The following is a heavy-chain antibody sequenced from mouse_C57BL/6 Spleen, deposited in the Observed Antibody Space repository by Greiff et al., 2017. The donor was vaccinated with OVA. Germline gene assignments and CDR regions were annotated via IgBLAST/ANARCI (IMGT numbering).Heavy chain of an antibody. V-gene: IGHV2-4*01. Sequence: VKLMESGPGLVQPSQSLSITCTVSGFSLTSYGVHWVRQPPGKGLEWLGVIWSGGSTDYNAAFISRLSISKDNSKSQVFFKMNSLQADDTAIYYCAKKRPGPYYYAMDYWGQGTSVTVSS. J-gene: IGHJ4*01. CDR1: GFSLTSYG. CDR2: IWSGGST. CDR3: AKKRPGPYYYAMDY.